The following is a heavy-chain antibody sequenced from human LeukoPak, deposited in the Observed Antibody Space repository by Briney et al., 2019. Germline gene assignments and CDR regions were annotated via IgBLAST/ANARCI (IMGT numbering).Heavy chain of an antibody. J-gene: IGHJ4*02. CDR2: IYYSGST. CDR1: GGSISSSSYY. Sequence: RASETLSLTCTVSGGSISSSSYYWGWIRQPPGKGLEWIGSIYYSGSTYYNPSLKSRVTISVDTSKNQFSLKLSSVTAADTAVYYCARRLEGPKFGGYDTPPFDYWGQGTLVTVSS. CDR3: ARRLEGPKFGGYDTPPFDY. V-gene: IGHV4-39*01. D-gene: IGHD5-12*01.